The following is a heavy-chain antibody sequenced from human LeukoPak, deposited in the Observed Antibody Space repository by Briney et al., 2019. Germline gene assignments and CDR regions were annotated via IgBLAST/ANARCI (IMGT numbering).Heavy chain of an antibody. V-gene: IGHV3-30*18. CDR1: GFTFSSYG. CDR3: AKFSGSGSYYPIDY. Sequence: GGSLRLSCAASGFTFSSYGMHWVRQAPGKGLEWVAVISYDGSNKYYADSVKGRFTISRDNSKNTLYLQMNSLRAEDTAVYYCAKFSGSGSYYPIDYWGQGTLVTVSS. CDR2: ISYDGSNK. D-gene: IGHD3-10*01. J-gene: IGHJ4*02.